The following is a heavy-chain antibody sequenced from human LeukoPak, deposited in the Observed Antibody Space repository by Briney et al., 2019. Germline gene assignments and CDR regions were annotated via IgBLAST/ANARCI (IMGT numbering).Heavy chain of an antibody. CDR2: IWSDGSSE. CDR3: ARGVEPLAANTLAY. J-gene: IGHJ4*02. D-gene: IGHD1-14*01. Sequence: PGGSLRLSCAASGFTLSGYGMHWVRQAPGKGLEWVAFIWSDGSSEDYTDSVKGRFFISRDNSKNTLYLQMNSLRAEDTAVYYCARGVEPLAANTLAYWGQGTLVTVSS. CDR1: GFTLSGYG. V-gene: IGHV3-30*02.